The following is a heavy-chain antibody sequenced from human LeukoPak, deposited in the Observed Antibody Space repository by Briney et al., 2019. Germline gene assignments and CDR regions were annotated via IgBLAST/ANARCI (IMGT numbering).Heavy chain of an antibody. Sequence: GGSLRLSCAASGFTFSSYAMSWVRQAPGKGLEWVSAISGSGGSTYYADSVKGRFTISRDNSKNTLYLQMNSLRAEDTAVYYCAKVAPFGVVIISHFDYWGQGTLVTVSS. D-gene: IGHD3-3*01. CDR2: ISGSGGST. CDR1: GFTFSSYA. V-gene: IGHV3-23*01. J-gene: IGHJ4*02. CDR3: AKVAPFGVVIISHFDY.